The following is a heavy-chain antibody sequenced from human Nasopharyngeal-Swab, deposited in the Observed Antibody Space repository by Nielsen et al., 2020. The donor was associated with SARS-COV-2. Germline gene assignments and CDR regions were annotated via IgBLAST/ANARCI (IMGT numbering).Heavy chain of an antibody. CDR2: ISEDGSIT. Sequence: GGSLRLSCAASGFTFSSHWMHWVRQAPGKGLVWVSRISEDGSITTYADSVKGRFTISRDNAKNILFLQMHSLRADDTAIYYCASQLGHPDSWGQGTLVTVSS. D-gene: IGHD2-2*01. V-gene: IGHV3-74*01. CDR1: GFTFSSHW. CDR3: ASQLGHPDS. J-gene: IGHJ4*02.